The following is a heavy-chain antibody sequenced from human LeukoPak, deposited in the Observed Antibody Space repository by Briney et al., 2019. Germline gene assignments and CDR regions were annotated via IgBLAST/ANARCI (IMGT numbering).Heavy chain of an antibody. J-gene: IGHJ6*03. V-gene: IGHV4-39*01. CDR1: GGSISSSSYY. CDR3: ARRRDYFYYMDV. CDR2: IYYSGST. Sequence: PSETLSLTCTVSGGSISSSSYYWGWIRQPPGKGLEWIGTIYYSGSTHYNPSLKSRVTISVDTSKNQFSLKVSSVTAADTAVYYCARRRDYFYYMDVWGKGTTVTISS.